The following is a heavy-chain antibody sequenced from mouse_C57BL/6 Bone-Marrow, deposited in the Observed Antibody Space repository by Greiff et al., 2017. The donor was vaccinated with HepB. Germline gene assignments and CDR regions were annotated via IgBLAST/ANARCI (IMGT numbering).Heavy chain of an antibody. V-gene: IGHV1-61*01. CDR3: ARESDRFAY. Sequence: VKQRPGQGLEWIGNIYPSDSETHYNQKFKDKATLTVDKSSSTAYMQLSSLTSEDSAVYYCARESDRFAYWGQGTLVTVSA. D-gene: IGHD6-2*01. J-gene: IGHJ3*01. CDR2: IYPSDSET.